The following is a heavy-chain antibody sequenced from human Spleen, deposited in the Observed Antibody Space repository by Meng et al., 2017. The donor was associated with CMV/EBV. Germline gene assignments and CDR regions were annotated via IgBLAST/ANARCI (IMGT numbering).Heavy chain of an antibody. CDR3: ARDFSSGVDY. CDR1: GFDFSRYW. D-gene: IGHD2/OR15-2a*01. J-gene: IGHJ4*02. CDR2: ITNDGSSA. V-gene: IGHV3-74*01. Sequence: LSCEASGFDFSRYWMLWFRQTPEKGLVWVSRITNDGSSANYADSVRGRFSISRDNAKNTLYLQMSSLTAEDTAVYYCARDFSSGVDYWGQGTLVTVSS.